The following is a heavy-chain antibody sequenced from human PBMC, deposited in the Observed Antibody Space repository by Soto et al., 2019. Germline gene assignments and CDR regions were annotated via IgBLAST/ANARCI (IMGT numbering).Heavy chain of an antibody. V-gene: IGHV3-30-3*01. CDR3: ASPTGVLCGGDCYDAFDI. Sequence: GGSLRLSCAASGFTFSSYAMHWVRQAPGKGLEWVAVISYDGSNKYYADSVKGRFTISRDNSKNTLYLQMNSLRAEDTDVYYCASPTGVLCGGDCYDAFDIWGQGTMVTVSS. D-gene: IGHD2-21*02. CDR1: GFTFSSYA. CDR2: ISYDGSNK. J-gene: IGHJ3*02.